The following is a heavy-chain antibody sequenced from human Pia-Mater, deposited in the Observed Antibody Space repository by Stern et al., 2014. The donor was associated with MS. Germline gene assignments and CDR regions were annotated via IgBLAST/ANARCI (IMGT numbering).Heavy chain of an antibody. CDR1: GGSISSSSYY. Sequence: QVQLQESGPGLVKPSETLSLTCTVSGGSISSSSYYWGWIRQPPGKGLEWIGSIYYSGSTYYNPSLKSRVTIYVDTPKNQFYLKLISVTAADTAVYYCARWAYSSGWYNWFDPWGQGTLVTVSS. CDR3: ARWAYSSGWYNWFDP. CDR2: IYYSGST. V-gene: IGHV4-39*01. D-gene: IGHD3-22*01. J-gene: IGHJ5*02.